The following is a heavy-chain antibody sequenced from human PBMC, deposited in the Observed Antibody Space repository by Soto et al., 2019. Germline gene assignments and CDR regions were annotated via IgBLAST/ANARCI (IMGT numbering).Heavy chain of an antibody. V-gene: IGHV3-23*01. J-gene: IGHJ3*02. CDR2: VTSAGNT. Sequence: EVPLLESGGGLFQPGGSLRLSCAASGFTFSGHAMSWVRQSPGKWLEWVSSVTSAGNTYYADSVKGRFTISRDNSEMSLYLQMNSLTVGDTAIYYCARGTAFDIWGQGTMITVSS. CDR3: ARGTAFDI. CDR1: GFTFSGHA.